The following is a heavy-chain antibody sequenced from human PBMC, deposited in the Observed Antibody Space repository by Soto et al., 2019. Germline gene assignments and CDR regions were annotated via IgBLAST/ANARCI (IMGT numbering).Heavy chain of an antibody. J-gene: IGHJ6*02. CDR2: IWYDGSNK. D-gene: IGHD2-2*01. CDR1: GFTFSSYG. CDR3: ARDCYGCYGMDV. Sequence: GGSLRLSCAASGFTFSSYGMHWVRQAPGKGLEWVAVIWYDGSNKYYADSVKGRFTISRDNSKNTLYLQMNSLRAEDTAVYYFARDCYGCYGMDVWGQGTSVPVSS. V-gene: IGHV3-33*01.